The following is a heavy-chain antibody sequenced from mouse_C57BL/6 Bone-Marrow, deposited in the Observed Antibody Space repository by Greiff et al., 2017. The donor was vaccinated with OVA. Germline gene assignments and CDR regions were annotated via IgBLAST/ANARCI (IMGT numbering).Heavy chain of an antibody. CDR3: ARTYAQRRDWYFDV. J-gene: IGHJ1*03. CDR1: GYTFTDYY. Sequence: EVKLQQSGPELVKPGASVKISCKASGYTFTDYYMNWVKQSHGKSLEWIGDINPNNGGTSYNQKFKGKATLTVDKSSSTAYMELRSLTSEDSAVYYCARTYAQRRDWYFDVWGTGTTVTVSS. CDR2: INPNNGGT. V-gene: IGHV1-26*01. D-gene: IGHD6-5*01.